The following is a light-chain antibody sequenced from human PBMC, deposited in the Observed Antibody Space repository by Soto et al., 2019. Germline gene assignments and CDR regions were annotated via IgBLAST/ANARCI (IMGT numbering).Light chain of an antibody. Sequence: EIVLTQSPATLSLSPGDRATLSCRASQRVSSYLAWYQQKPGQAPRPIIYDASNRATGIPARFSGSGSGTDFTLTSSSLEPEDFAVYYFQQRSNWLFTFGPGTKVDIK. CDR3: QQRSNWLFT. CDR2: DAS. CDR1: QRVSSY. V-gene: IGKV3-11*01. J-gene: IGKJ3*01.